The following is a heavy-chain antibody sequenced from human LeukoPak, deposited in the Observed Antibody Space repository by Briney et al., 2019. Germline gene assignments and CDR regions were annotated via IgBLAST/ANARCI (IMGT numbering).Heavy chain of an antibody. CDR2: IKHSGGT. V-gene: IGHV4-34*01. CDR3: AREYSTSSTAFDI. CDR1: GGSISSYY. Sequence: PSETLSLTCTVSGGSISSYYWSWIRQPPGKGLEWIGEIKHSGGTNYNPSLKSRATISIDTSKNWFSLKLTSVTAADTAVYYCAREYSTSSTAFDIWGQGTMVTVSP. J-gene: IGHJ3*02. D-gene: IGHD6-6*01.